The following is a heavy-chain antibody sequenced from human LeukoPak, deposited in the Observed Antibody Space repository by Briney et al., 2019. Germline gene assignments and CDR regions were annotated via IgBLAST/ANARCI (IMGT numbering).Heavy chain of an antibody. CDR1: GYTFTSYG. CDR2: ISAYNGNT. J-gene: IGHJ4*02. V-gene: IGHV1-18*01. CDR3: AKKGEATTYYFDY. Sequence: ASVKVSCKASGYTFTSYGISWVRQAPGQGLEWMGWISAYNGNTNYAQKLQGRVTMTRDMSTSTVYMELSSLRSEDTAVYYCAKKGEATTYYFDYWSQGTLVTVSS. D-gene: IGHD3-16*01.